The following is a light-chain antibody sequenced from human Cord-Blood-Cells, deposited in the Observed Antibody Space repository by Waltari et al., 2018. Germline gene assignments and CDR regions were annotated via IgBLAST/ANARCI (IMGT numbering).Light chain of an antibody. CDR2: WAS. Sequence: DIVMTQSPDSLAVSLGERATIHCKSSQSFLYSSNNKNYLAWYQQKPGQPPKLLIYWASTRESGVPDRFSGSGSGTDFTLTISSLQAEDVAVYYCQQYYSTPLTFGPGTKVDIK. CDR1: QSFLYSSNNKNY. V-gene: IGKV4-1*01. CDR3: QQYYSTPLT. J-gene: IGKJ3*01.